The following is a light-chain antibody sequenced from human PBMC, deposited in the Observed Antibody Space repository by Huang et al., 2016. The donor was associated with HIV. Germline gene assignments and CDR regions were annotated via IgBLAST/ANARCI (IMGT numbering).Light chain of an antibody. Sequence: EIVLTQSPATLSLSPGERATLSCRASQSVSSDLAWYQQKPGQAPRLRIYDASNRATSIPARFSGSGSGTDFTLTISSLETEDFAIYYCQQRNNWPPVYTFGQGTKLEIK. J-gene: IGKJ2*01. CDR2: DAS. CDR3: QQRNNWPPVYT. V-gene: IGKV3-11*01. CDR1: QSVSSD.